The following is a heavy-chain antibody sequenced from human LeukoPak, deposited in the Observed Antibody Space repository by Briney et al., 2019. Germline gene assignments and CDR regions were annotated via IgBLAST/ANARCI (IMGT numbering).Heavy chain of an antibody. V-gene: IGHV3-30-3*01. CDR3: ARDSEQQLVLSCAFDI. D-gene: IGHD6-13*01. CDR1: GFTFSSYA. Sequence: PGGSLRLSCAASGFTFSSYAMHWVRQAPGKGLEWVAVISYDGSNKYYADSVKGRFTISRDNSKNTLYLQMNSLRAEDTAVYYCARDSEQQLVLSCAFDIWGQGTMVTVSS. CDR2: ISYDGSNK. J-gene: IGHJ3*02.